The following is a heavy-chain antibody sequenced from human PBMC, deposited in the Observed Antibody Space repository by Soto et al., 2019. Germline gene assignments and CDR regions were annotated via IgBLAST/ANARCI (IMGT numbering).Heavy chain of an antibody. D-gene: IGHD1-1*01. CDR2: ISGSGGST. CDR3: AKDPRGVEVRSWFDP. V-gene: IGHV3-23*01. J-gene: IGHJ5*02. Sequence: GGSLRLSCAASGFTFSSYAMSWVRQAPGKGLEWVSAISGSGGSTYYAGSVKGRFTISRDNSKNTLYLQMNSLRAEDTAVYYCAKDPRGVEVRSWFDPWGQGTLVTAPQ. CDR1: GFTFSSYA.